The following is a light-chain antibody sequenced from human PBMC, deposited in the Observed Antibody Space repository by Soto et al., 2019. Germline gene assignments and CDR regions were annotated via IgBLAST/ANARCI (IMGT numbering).Light chain of an antibody. CDR2: KAS. Sequence: DIQMTQSPSTLSASVGDRVTITCRASQGISSWLAWYQQKPGKAPKLLIYKASSLESGVPSRFSGSGSGTEFTLTISSLQPDDFATYYCQQYNSYSPQTFGQGTKVDIK. CDR1: QGISSW. CDR3: QQYNSYSPQT. J-gene: IGKJ1*01. V-gene: IGKV1-5*03.